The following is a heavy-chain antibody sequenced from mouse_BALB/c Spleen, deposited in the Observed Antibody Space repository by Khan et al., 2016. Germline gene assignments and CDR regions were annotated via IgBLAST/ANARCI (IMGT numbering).Heavy chain of an antibody. J-gene: IGHJ2*01. D-gene: IGHD1-1*01. Sequence: EVQLQESGPGLVKPSQSLSLTCTVTGYSITSDYAWNWIRQFPGNKLEWMGYISYSGSTSYNPSLKRRISITRDTSKNQLFLQLNSVTTEDTATYYCARYYGSFYYFDYWGQGTTLTVSS. V-gene: IGHV3-2*02. CDR3: ARYYGSFYYFDY. CDR1: GYSITSDYA. CDR2: ISYSGST.